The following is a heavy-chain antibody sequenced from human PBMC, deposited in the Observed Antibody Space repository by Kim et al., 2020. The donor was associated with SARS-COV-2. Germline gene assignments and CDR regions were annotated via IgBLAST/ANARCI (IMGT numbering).Heavy chain of an antibody. Sequence: EYAASVRGRFTISRDDSKNALYLQMNSLKTEDTAVYYCATVGTTTYVFDYWGQGALVTVSS. D-gene: IGHD1-26*01. CDR3: ATVGTTTYVFDY. J-gene: IGHJ4*02. V-gene: IGHV3-72*01.